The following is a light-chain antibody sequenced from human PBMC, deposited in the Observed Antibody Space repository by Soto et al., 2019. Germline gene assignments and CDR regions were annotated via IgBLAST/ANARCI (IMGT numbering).Light chain of an antibody. CDR1: SSDVGGYNY. V-gene: IGLV2-14*01. Sequence: QSVLTQPASVSGSPGQSITISCTGTSSDVGGYNYVSWYQQHPGKAPKLMIYDVSNRPSGVSNRFSGSKSGNTASLTISGLQADDEADYYCGSYTSSSTPFGGGTKVTVL. CDR2: DVS. CDR3: GSYTSSSTP. J-gene: IGLJ2*01.